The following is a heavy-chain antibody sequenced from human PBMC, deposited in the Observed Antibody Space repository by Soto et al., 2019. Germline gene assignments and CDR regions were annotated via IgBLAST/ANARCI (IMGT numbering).Heavy chain of an antibody. CDR3: ARDPVAGLLDY. J-gene: IGHJ4*02. V-gene: IGHV3-21*01. Sequence: PGGSLRLSCAASGFTFSSYSMNWVRQAPGRGLEWVSSISSSRTFIYYADSVKGRFTISRDNAKNSLYLQMNSLRAEDTAVYYCARDPVAGLLDYWGQGTLVTVSS. D-gene: IGHD6-19*01. CDR1: GFTFSSYS. CDR2: ISSSRTFI.